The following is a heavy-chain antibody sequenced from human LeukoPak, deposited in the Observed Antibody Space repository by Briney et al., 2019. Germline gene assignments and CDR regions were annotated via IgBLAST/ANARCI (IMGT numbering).Heavy chain of an antibody. D-gene: IGHD6-13*01. CDR3: AKDLPLFGSWYGRGAFDI. CDR2: IKMKAHGGTT. Sequence: GGSLRLSCTASGFTFGDYAMSWFRQAPGKGLEWVGLIKMKAHGGTTEYAASVKGRFTISRDDSKSIAYLQMNSLKTEDTAVYYCAKDLPLFGSWYGRGAFDIWGQGTMVTVSS. J-gene: IGHJ3*02. CDR1: GFTFGDYA. V-gene: IGHV3-49*03.